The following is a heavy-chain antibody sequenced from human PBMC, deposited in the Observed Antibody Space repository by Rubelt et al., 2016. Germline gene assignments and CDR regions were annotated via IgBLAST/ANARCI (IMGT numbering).Heavy chain of an antibody. V-gene: IGHV4-39*02. CDR2: IHYSGST. J-gene: IGHJ4*02. Sequence: GKGLEWIGSIHYSGSTYYNPSLKSRVTISVDSPKNQFSLKLTSVTAADTAVYYCARDLDYGGNSVDYWGQGTLVTVSS. CDR3: ARDLDYGGNSVDY. D-gene: IGHD4-23*01.